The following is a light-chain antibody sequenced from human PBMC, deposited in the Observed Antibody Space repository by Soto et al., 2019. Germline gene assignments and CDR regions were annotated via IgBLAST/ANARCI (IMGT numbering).Light chain of an antibody. CDR1: QSISDW. CDR2: DAS. Sequence: DIQMTQSPSTLSASVGDRVTITCRASQSISDWLAWYQQKPGKAPKLLIYDASSLESGVPSRFSGSGSGTEFTLTISSLQPDDFATFYCQHYNNYSPAFGQGTEVEVK. V-gene: IGKV1-5*01. CDR3: QHYNNYSPA. J-gene: IGKJ1*01.